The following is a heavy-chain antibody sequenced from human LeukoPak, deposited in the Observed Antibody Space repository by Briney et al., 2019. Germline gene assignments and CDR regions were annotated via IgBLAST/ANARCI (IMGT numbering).Heavy chain of an antibody. V-gene: IGHV1-2*06. CDR3: LRESVVGGRS. J-gene: IGHJ5*02. D-gene: IGHD2-2*01. CDR2: INPNIGAT. CDR1: GYTFTGYG. Sequence: ASVKVSCKASGYTFTGYGISWVRQAAGQGLEWMGRINPNIGATRYAQKFQGRVTMTRDTSISTAYMELSRLRSNDPALYYLLRESVVGGRSWGQGTVVTVSS.